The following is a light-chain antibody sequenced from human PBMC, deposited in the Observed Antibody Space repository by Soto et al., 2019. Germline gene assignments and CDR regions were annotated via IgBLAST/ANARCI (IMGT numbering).Light chain of an antibody. CDR1: QGIRRD. V-gene: IGKV1-6*01. Sequence: IQMTQPPSTLTASVGDRVTISCRPSQGIRRDLAWYQHRPGTVPKLLIFAASSLQSGVPSRFSGSGSGTDFTLTISSLQPEDFATYYCLQDYKYPRTFGQGTRWIS. CDR3: LQDYKYPRT. CDR2: AAS. J-gene: IGKJ1*01.